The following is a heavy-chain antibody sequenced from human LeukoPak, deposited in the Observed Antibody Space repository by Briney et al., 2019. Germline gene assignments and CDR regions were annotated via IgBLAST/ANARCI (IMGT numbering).Heavy chain of an antibody. D-gene: IGHD3-22*01. V-gene: IGHV4-34*01. CDR3: ARGGDSSGYYLQDAFDI. J-gene: IGHJ3*02. CDR2: INHSGRT. CDR1: GGSFSGYY. Sequence: SETLSLTCAVSGGSFSGYYWSWIRQPPGKGLEGIGEINHSGRTNYNPSLKSRVTMLVDMSKNQFSLKLSSVTAADTAVYYGARGGDSSGYYLQDAFDIWGQGTMVSVSS.